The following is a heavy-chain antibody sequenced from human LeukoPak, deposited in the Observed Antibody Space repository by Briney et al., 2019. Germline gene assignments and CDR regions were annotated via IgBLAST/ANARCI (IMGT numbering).Heavy chain of an antibody. J-gene: IGHJ4*02. CDR1: GFTVSSNY. CDR2: INWNSDTI. CDR3: VKSPRGAVWYYFDY. V-gene: IGHV3-9*03. Sequence: PGGSLRLSCAASGFTVSSNYMSWVRQAPGKGLEWVSGINWNSDTIRYADSVKGRFTISRDNAKSSLYLQMNSLRTDDMALYYCVKSPRGAVWYYFDYWGQGTLVTVSS. D-gene: IGHD3-10*01.